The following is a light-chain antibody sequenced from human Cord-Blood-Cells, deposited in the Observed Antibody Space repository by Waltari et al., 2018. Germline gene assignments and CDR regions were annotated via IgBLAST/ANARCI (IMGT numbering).Light chain of an antibody. CDR2: DAS. J-gene: IGKJ3*01. CDR3: QQRSNLPGT. V-gene: IGKV3-11*01. CDR1: QSVSSY. Sequence: IVLTQSPATLSLSPGERATLSCRASQSVSSYLAWYQQKPGQAPRLLIYDASNRATGIPARFSGSGSGTDFTLTISSLEPEDFAVYYCQQRSNLPGTFGPGTKVDIK.